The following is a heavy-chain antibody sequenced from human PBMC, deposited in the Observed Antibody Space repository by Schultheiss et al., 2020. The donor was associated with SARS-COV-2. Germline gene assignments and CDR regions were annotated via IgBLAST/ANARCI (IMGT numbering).Heavy chain of an antibody. CDR3: AKEPLNRGRIFLSRGVTAFDF. Sequence: GESLKISCAASGFTFSSYSMNWVRQAPGKGLEWVSGISGSGGSTYYADSVKGRFTISRDNSKNTVYLQMNSLRVEDTAIYYCAKEPLNRGRIFLSRGVTAFDFWGQGSLVTVSS. CDR1: GFTFSSYS. V-gene: IGHV3-23*01. CDR2: ISGSGGST. J-gene: IGHJ5*01. D-gene: IGHD2/OR15-2a*01.